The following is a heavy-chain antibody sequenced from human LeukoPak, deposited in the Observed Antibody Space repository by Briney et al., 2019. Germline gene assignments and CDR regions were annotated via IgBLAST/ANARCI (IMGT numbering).Heavy chain of an antibody. CDR3: ARDSGTTGEVKFDP. CDR1: GGSISSYY. D-gene: IGHD3-10*01. Sequence: SETLSLTCAVSGGSISSYYLSWIRQPAGKGLEWIGRIYTRGSITYNPSLKSRVSMSVDTSKNQFSLKLSSVTAADTAVYYCARDSGTTGEVKFDPWGQGTLVTVSS. V-gene: IGHV4-4*07. CDR2: IYTRGSI. J-gene: IGHJ5*02.